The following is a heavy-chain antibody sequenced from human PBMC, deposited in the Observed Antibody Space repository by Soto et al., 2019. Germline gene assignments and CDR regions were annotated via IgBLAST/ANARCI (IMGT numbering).Heavy chain of an antibody. J-gene: IGHJ4*02. CDR1: GFTFSSYA. CDR2: ISYDGSNK. Sequence: QVQLVESGGGLVKPGGSLRLSCAASGFTFSSYAMHWVRQAPGKGLEWVAVISYDGSNKYYADSVKGRFTISRDNSKNTLYLQMNSLRAEDTAVYYCARDPTSPYCGGDCYSSPDYWGQGTLVTVSS. CDR3: ARDPTSPYCGGDCYSSPDY. D-gene: IGHD2-21*02. V-gene: IGHV3-30-3*01.